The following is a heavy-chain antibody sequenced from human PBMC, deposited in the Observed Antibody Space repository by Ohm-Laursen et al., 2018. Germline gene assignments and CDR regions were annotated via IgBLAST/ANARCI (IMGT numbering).Heavy chain of an antibody. D-gene: IGHD5-24*01. Sequence: SLRLSCTASGFTFSSYWMHWVRQAPGKGLVWVSRINSDGSSTTYADSVKGRFTISRDNAKNTLYMQMNSLRAEDTAVYYCARVEMATIIAFDIWGQGTMVTVSS. CDR3: ARVEMATIIAFDI. J-gene: IGHJ3*02. CDR1: GFTFSSYW. V-gene: IGHV3-74*01. CDR2: INSDGSST.